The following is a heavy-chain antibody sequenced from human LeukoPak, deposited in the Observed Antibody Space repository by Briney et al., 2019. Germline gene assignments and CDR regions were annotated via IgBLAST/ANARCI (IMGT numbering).Heavy chain of an antibody. CDR3: ARLLLWFGESSYTPYYFDY. CDR2: NSGST. D-gene: IGHD3-10*01. CDR1: GDSISSSNYS. Sequence: SETLSLTCTVSGDSISSSNYSWGWIRQPPGKGLEWIGTNSGSTYYNPSLKSRVTISVDTSKNQFSLKLSSVTAADTAVYYCARLLLWFGESSYTPYYFDYWGQGTLVTVSS. V-gene: IGHV4-39*01. J-gene: IGHJ4*02.